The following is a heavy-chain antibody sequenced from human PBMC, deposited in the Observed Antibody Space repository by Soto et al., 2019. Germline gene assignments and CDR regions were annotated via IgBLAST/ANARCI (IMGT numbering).Heavy chain of an antibody. CDR3: ARGDIAVAVSSDF. Sequence: EVHLVESGGSVVRPGGSLRLSCAASGFRFDEYGMTWVRQAPGKGLEWVSGTNWDGDDTGYADSVKGRFTISRDNAKNSLYLQMNNLKGEDTAIYYCARGDIAVAVSSDFWGQGTLVTVSS. CDR2: TNWDGDDT. V-gene: IGHV3-20*04. J-gene: IGHJ4*02. CDR1: GFRFDEYG. D-gene: IGHD6-19*01.